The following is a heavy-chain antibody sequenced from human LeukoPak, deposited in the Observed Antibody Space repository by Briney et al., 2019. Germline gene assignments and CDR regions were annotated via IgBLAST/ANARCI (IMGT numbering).Heavy chain of an antibody. D-gene: IGHD2-15*01. J-gene: IGHJ3*02. CDR1: GGTFSSYA. V-gene: IGHV1-69*13. Sequence: VKVSCKASGGTFSSYAISWVRQAPGQGLEWMGGIIPIFGTANYAQKFQGRVTITADESASTAYMELSSLRSEDTAVYYCARMYCSGGSCHHPHAFDIWGQGTMVTVSS. CDR3: ARMYCSGGSCHHPHAFDI. CDR2: IIPIFGTA.